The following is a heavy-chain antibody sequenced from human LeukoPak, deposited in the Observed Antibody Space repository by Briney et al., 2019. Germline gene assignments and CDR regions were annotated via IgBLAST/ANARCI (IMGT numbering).Heavy chain of an antibody. V-gene: IGHV5-51*01. CDR1: GYSFTNYW. Sequence: GESLKISCKASGYSFTNYWIGWVRQMPGKGLEWMGNIYPGDSESRYTPSFQGHVTMSADKSISTVYLQWSSLKASDTAMYYCARLSIMGGATSPSDYWGQGTLVSVSS. CDR3: ARLSIMGGATSPSDY. J-gene: IGHJ4*02. D-gene: IGHD1-26*01. CDR2: IYPGDSES.